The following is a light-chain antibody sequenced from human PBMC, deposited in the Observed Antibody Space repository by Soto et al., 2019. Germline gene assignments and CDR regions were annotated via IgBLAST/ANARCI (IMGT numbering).Light chain of an antibody. CDR2: AAS. V-gene: IGKV1-39*01. Sequence: DIQLTQSPSSLSASIGDRVTIICRASQSISGYLNWYQQKPGKAPKPLIYAASSLQSGVPSRFSGSESGTDFTLTITSLQPEDFETYYCQQGYSNPITFGQGTRLETK. J-gene: IGKJ5*01. CDR3: QQGYSNPIT. CDR1: QSISGY.